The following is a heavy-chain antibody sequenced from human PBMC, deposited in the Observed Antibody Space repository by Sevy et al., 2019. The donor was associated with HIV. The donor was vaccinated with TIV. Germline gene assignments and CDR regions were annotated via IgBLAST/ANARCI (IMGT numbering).Heavy chain of an antibody. CDR3: ARGENDDEFFQY. J-gene: IGHJ1*01. CDR2: TSYDGSHK. D-gene: IGHD1-26*01. CDR1: GFIFSNFA. V-gene: IGHV3-30*04. Sequence: GSLRLSCTVSGFIFSNFAMHWVRQAPGKGLEWVAVTSYDGSHKYYADSVKGRFTVSRDNSRNILSLEMSNLRRDDTAVYYCARGENDDEFFQYWGQGTLVTVSS.